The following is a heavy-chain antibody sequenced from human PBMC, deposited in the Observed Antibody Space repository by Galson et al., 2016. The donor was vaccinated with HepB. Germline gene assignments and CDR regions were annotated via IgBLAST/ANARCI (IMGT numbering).Heavy chain of an antibody. J-gene: IGHJ6*02. CDR3: AKDKYGMDV. Sequence: SLRLSCAASGFTFHDYAMHWVRQVPGRGLEWVSLISGDGGFSYSADSVQGRFTISRDNSKNSLFLQMNSLRPEDTALYYCAKDKYGMDVWGQGITVTVSS. V-gene: IGHV3-43*02. CDR2: ISGDGGFS. CDR1: GFTFHDYA.